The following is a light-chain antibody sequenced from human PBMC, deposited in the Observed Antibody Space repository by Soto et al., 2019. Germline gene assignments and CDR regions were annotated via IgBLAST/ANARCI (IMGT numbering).Light chain of an antibody. CDR2: SAS. CDR1: QALSNY. Sequence: DIQLTQSPSFLSASVGDTVTITCRASQALSNYLAWYQQKPGKAPDLLIYSASTLQGGVPSRFSGSGSETGFSLTIRALQPEDFATYYCQQLSRYPLTFGGGTKVDIK. J-gene: IGKJ4*01. V-gene: IGKV1-9*01. CDR3: QQLSRYPLT.